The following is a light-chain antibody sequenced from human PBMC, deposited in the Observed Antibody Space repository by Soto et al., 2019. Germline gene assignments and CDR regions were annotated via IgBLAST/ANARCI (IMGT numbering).Light chain of an antibody. CDR1: QSVSSSY. V-gene: IGKV3-20*01. Sequence: EIVLTQSPGTLSLSPGERVTLSCRASQSVSSSYLAWYQQKPGQAPRLLIYGASSRATGIPDRFSGSGSGTDFTLTISRLEPEDFAVYYCQHYGTSPTWTFGQGTKVEI. CDR2: GAS. J-gene: IGKJ1*01. CDR3: QHYGTSPTWT.